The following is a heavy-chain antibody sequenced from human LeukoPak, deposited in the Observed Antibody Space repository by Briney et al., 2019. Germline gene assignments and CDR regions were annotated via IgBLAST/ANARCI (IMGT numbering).Heavy chain of an antibody. CDR3: ARDKAPPYGSGSSSFISWFDP. D-gene: IGHD3-10*01. J-gene: IGHJ5*02. CDR2: IYHSGST. V-gene: IGHV4-4*02. Sequence: SGTLSLTCAVSGGSISSSNWWSWVRQPPGKGLEWIGEIYHSGSTNYNPSLKSRVTISVDKSKNQFSLKLSSVTAADTAVYYCARDKAPPYGSGSSSFISWFDPWGQGTLVTVSS. CDR1: GGSISSSNW.